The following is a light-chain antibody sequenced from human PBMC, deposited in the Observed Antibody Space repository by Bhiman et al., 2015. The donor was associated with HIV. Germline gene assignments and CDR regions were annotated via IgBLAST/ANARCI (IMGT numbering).Light chain of an antibody. J-gene: IGLJ3*02. CDR3: ASWDDSLNGPL. CDR2: GNV. CDR1: SSNIASDY. Sequence: QSVLTQPPSVSAAPGQKVTISCSGNSSNIASDYVSWYQHFPGTAPKLLIYGNVLRPSRVPDRFSGSKSGTSASLAISGLQAEDEATYFCASWDDSLNGPLFGGGTKLTVL. V-gene: IGLV1-44*01.